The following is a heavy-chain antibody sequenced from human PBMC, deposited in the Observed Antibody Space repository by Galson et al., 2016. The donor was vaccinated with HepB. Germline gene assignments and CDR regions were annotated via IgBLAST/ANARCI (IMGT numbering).Heavy chain of an antibody. CDR3: ARINGDTVDSYYYYGMDV. CDR2: ISSSGDTI. D-gene: IGHD4-17*01. CDR1: GFTFSHFC. V-gene: IGHV3-48*02. J-gene: IGHJ6*02. Sequence: SLRLSCAVSGFTFSHFCMNWVRQAPGKGLEWVSYISSSGDTIYYADSVKGRFTIARDNVRNSLFLQMNSLRDEDTAVYYCARINGDTVDSYYYYGMDVWGQGTTVTVSS.